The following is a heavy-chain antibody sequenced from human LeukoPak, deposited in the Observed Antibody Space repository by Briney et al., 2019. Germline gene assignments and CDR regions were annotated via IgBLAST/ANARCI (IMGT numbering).Heavy chain of an antibody. CDR3: AKDGYCSGGSCHSWSVQGNFDY. D-gene: IGHD2-15*01. CDR2: ISGSGVST. J-gene: IGHJ4*02. Sequence: GGSLRLSCAASGFTFSSYAMSWVRQAPGKGLEWVSAISGSGVSTYYADSVRGRFTISRDNSKNTLYLQMNSLRAEDTAVYYCAKDGYCSGGSCHSWSVQGNFDYWGQGTLVTVSS. CDR1: GFTFSSYA. V-gene: IGHV3-23*01.